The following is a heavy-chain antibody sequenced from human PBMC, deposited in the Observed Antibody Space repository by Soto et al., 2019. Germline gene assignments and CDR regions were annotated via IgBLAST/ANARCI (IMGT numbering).Heavy chain of an antibody. Sequence: GESLKISCKSSGYNFIDYWIGWVRQQPGKGLEWVGMMYPGDSDTRYSPSFKGQVTISADKSISTAFLQWSSLKASDTAMYYCARLEDSTAGYWGRGTLVTVSS. CDR1: GYNFIDYW. CDR2: MYPGDSDT. J-gene: IGHJ4*02. CDR3: ARLEDSTAGY. D-gene: IGHD2-8*02. V-gene: IGHV5-51*01.